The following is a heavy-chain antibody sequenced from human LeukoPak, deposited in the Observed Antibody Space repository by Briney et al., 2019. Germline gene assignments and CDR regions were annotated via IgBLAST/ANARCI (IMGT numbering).Heavy chain of an antibody. J-gene: IGHJ4*02. CDR3: AKDHGSGSQIG. Sequence: PGGSLRLSCAASGFTFSSFSMNWVRQAPGKGLEWVSSIYSTTTYIYYADSVKGRFTISRDNAENSLYLQMNSLRAEDTAVYYCAKDHGSGSQIGWGQGTLVTVSS. D-gene: IGHD1-26*01. CDR1: GFTFSSFS. CDR2: IYSTTTYI. V-gene: IGHV3-21*04.